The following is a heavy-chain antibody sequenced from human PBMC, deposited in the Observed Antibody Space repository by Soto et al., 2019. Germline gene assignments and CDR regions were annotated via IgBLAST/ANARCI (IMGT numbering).Heavy chain of an antibody. CDR1: GFTFSSYA. J-gene: IGHJ5*02. Sequence: PGGSLRLSCAASGFTFSSYAMSWVRQAPGKGLEWVSAISGSGGSTYYADSVKGRFTISRDNSKNTLYLQMNSLRAEDTAVYYCASPGSARGEEAARLNPWGQGTLVTVSS. D-gene: IGHD6-6*01. CDR2: ISGSGGST. CDR3: ASPGSARGEEAARLNP. V-gene: IGHV3-23*01.